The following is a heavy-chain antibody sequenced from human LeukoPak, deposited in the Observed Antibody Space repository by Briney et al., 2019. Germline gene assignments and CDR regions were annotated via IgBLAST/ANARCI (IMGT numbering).Heavy chain of an antibody. J-gene: IGHJ4*02. CDR1: GFPLSSYS. Sequence: GGSLRLSCTVSGFPLSSYSMNWFRQAPGKGLEWVAYISASGANIYYVDPVMGRFTVSRDNPQSSLFLQMNSPRAEDTAVYYCARVKGTYFDYWGQGALVTVSS. CDR3: ARVKGTYFDY. CDR2: ISASGANI. D-gene: IGHD1-1*01. V-gene: IGHV3-48*01.